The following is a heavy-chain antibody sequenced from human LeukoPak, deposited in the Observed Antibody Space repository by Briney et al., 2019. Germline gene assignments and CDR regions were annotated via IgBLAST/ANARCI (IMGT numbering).Heavy chain of an antibody. V-gene: IGHV1-18*01. CDR3: ARMVGSAARFYYFDY. CDR1: GYTFTSYG. J-gene: IGHJ4*02. CDR2: ISAYNGNT. D-gene: IGHD6-6*01. Sequence: GASVKVSCKASGYTFTSYGISWVRQAPGQGLEWMGWISAYNGNTNYAQKLQGRVTMTTDTSTSTAYMELRSLRSDDTAVYYCARMVGSAARFYYFDYWGQGTLVTVSS.